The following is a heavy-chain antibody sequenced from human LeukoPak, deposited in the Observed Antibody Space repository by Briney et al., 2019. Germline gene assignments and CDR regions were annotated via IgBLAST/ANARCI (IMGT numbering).Heavy chain of an antibody. CDR2: ISDSEGRT. V-gene: IGHV3-23*01. J-gene: IGHJ4*02. CDR1: GFTFSRYA. Sequence: GGSLRLSCAASGFTFSRYAMSWVRQAPGKGLEWVSAISDSEGRTYYADSVKGRFTISRDNFKKTLYLQMNSLRAEDTAVNYSAKAPHSADSPCWGQGTLVTVSS. D-gene: IGHD4-17*01. CDR3: AKAPHSADSPC.